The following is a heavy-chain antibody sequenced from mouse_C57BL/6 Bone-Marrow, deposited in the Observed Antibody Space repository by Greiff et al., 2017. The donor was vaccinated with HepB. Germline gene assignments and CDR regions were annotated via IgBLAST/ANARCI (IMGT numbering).Heavy chain of an antibody. CDR3: ARLVRVFFDY. CDR2: ISSGGSYT. V-gene: IGHV5-6*01. J-gene: IGHJ2*01. D-gene: IGHD2-1*01. Sequence: EVKLMESGGDLVKPGGSLKLSCAASGFTFSSYGMSWVRQTPDKRLEWVATISSGGSYTYYPDSVKGRFTISRDNSKNTLYLQMSSLKSEDTAMYYCARLVRVFFDYWGQGTTLTVSS. CDR1: GFTFSSYG.